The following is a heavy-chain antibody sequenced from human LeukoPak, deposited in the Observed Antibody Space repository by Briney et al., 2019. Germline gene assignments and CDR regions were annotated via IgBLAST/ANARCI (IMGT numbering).Heavy chain of an antibody. V-gene: IGHV4-38-2*01. Sequence: PSETLSLTCAVSGYSISSGYYWGWIRQPPGKGLEWIGSIYHSGSTYYNPSLKSRVTISIHTSKNEFSLKLSSVTAADTAVYYCARGEGAVAGRGWPYYLYYYVDVWGKGATVTVSS. CDR3: ARGEGAVAGRGWPYYLYYYVDV. D-gene: IGHD6-19*01. CDR2: IYHSGST. J-gene: IGHJ6*03. CDR1: GYSISSGYY.